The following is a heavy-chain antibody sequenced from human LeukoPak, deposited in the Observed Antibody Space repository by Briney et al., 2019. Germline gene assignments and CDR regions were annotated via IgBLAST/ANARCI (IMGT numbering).Heavy chain of an antibody. CDR2: INPSGGST. D-gene: IGHD2-8*01. J-gene: IGHJ1*01. CDR1: GYTFTSYY. CDR3: ARAGYVAMVYAILAVAEYFQH. Sequence: ASVKVSCKASGYTFTSYYMHWVRQAPGQGLERMGIINPSGGSTSYAQKFQGRVTMTRDTSTSTVYMELSSLRSEDTAVYYCARAGYVAMVYAILAVAEYFQHWGQGTLVTVSS. V-gene: IGHV1-46*01.